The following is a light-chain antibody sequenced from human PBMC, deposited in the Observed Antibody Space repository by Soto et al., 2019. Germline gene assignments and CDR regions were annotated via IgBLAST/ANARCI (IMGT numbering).Light chain of an antibody. J-gene: IGLJ2*01. CDR1: NDDIGDYNY. V-gene: IGLV2-14*03. CDR2: DVT. CDR3: SSYRSGATPYVI. Sequence: QSALTQPASVSGSPGQSITISCTGSNDDIGDYNYVSWYQQHPGKAPKLMIYDVTNQPSGVSDRFSGSKSGNTASLTISGLQAEDESDYYCSSYRSGATPYVIFGGGTKVTVL.